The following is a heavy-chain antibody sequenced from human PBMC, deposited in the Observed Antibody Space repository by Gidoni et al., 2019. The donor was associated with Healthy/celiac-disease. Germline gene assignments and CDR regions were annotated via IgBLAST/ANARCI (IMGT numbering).Heavy chain of an antibody. Sequence: EVQLVESGGGLVKPGGSLRLSCAASGFTFSSYSMNWVRQAPGKGLAWVSSISSSSSYIYYADSVKGRFTISRDNAKNSLYLQMNSLRAEDTAVYYCARYYDFWSGYIDPWGQGTLVTVSS. J-gene: IGHJ5*02. D-gene: IGHD3-3*01. CDR3: ARYYDFWSGYIDP. V-gene: IGHV3-21*01. CDR2: ISSSSSYI. CDR1: GFTFSSYS.